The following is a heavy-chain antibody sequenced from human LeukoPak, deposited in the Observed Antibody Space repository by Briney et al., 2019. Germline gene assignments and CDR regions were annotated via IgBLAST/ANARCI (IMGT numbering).Heavy chain of an antibody. V-gene: IGHV3-7*01. CDR2: IKQDGIEK. CDR3: AREGMVRGVPDAFDL. J-gene: IGHJ3*01. CDR1: GFTFSSYW. D-gene: IGHD3-10*01. Sequence: PGGSLRLSCAASGFTFSSYWMDWVRQVPGKGPEWVANIKQDGIEKYFVGSVRGRFAISRDNAKNLLYLQMTSLRVEDTAVYYCAREGMVRGVPDAFDLWGQGTMVTASS.